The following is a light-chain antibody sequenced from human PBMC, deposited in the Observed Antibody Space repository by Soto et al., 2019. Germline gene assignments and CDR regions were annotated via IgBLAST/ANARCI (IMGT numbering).Light chain of an antibody. CDR3: QHYNSYSEA. CDR2: KAS. CDR1: QTISSW. J-gene: IGKJ1*01. Sequence: DIQMTQSPSTLSGSVGARVTITCRASQTISSWLAWYQQKPGKAPKLLIYKASTLKSGVPSRFSGSGSGTEFTLTISSLQPDDFATYYCQHYNSYSEACGQGTKVDIK. V-gene: IGKV1-5*03.